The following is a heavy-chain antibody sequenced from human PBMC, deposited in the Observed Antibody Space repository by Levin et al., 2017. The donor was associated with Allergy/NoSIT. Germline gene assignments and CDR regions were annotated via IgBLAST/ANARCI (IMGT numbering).Heavy chain of an antibody. J-gene: IGHJ3*01. V-gene: IGHV4-59*01. D-gene: IGHD2-15*01. CDR3: ARLTRTSGGFQWGPKTRPDAFNA. Sequence: PSETLSLTCSVSDGSISNYYWSWIRQPPGKGLEWIGYIHESGSTAYNPSLKSRIDISLDTSRKQFSLRLTSVTAADAAVYYCARLTRTSGGFQWGPKTRPDAFNAWGQGTMVTVSS. CDR1: DGSISNYY. CDR2: IHESGST.